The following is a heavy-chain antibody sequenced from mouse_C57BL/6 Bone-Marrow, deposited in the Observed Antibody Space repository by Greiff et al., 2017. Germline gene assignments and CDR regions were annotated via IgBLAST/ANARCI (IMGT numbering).Heavy chain of an antibody. CDR1: GYTFTSYW. V-gene: IGHV1-69*01. D-gene: IGHD1-1*01. J-gene: IGHJ1*03. CDR2: IDPSDSYT. Sequence: QVQLQQPGAELVMPGASVKLSCKASGYTFTSYWMHWVKQRPGQGLEWIGEIDPSDSYTNYNQKFKGKSTLTVDQSSSPAYMQLSSLTSEDSAVYYCARSGHYYGSSYGYFDVWGTGTTVTVSS. CDR3: ARSGHYYGSSYGYFDV.